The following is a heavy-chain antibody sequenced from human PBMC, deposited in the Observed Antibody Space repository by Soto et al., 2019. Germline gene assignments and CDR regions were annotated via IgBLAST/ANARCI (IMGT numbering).Heavy chain of an antibody. CDR2: ILKTGST. J-gene: IGHJ5*02. CDR3: AKFQTMVRGVHRGNWFDP. V-gene: IGHV4-4*08. D-gene: IGHD3-10*01. CDR1: GGSISSYH. Sequence: PSETLSLTCTVSGGSISSYHWSWIRQSPGKGLEWIGYILKTGSTEYNPSLKSRVTISLDTSKNQFSLNVSSMTAADTAVYYCAKFQTMVRGVHRGNWFDPWGQGTLVTVSS.